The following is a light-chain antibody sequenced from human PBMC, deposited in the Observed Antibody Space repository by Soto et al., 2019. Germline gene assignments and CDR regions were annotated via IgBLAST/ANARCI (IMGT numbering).Light chain of an antibody. V-gene: IGKV3-20*01. CDR1: QSVSGTY. J-gene: IGKJ1*01. Sequence: EVVLTQSPGTLSLSPGERATLSCRASQSVSGTYLAWYQQKPGQAPRLLIYDSSSRATGIPDRFSGSGSGTDFTLTISRLEPDDFAVYYCQEYGTSRTFGQGTKVEVK. CDR3: QEYGTSRT. CDR2: DSS.